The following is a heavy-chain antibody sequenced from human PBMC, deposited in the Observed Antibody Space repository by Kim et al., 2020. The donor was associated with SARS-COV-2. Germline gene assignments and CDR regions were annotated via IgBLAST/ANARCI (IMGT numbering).Heavy chain of an antibody. V-gene: IGHV3-30-3*01. J-gene: IGHJ6*02. CDR3: ARAAWGGYFYGMDV. Sequence: GGSLRLSCAASGFTFSSYAMHWVRQAPGKGLEWVAVISYDGSNKYYADSVKGRFTISRDNSKNTLYLQMNSLRAEDTAVYYCARAAWGGYFYGMDVWGQGTTVTVSS. CDR2: ISYDGSNK. D-gene: IGHD7-27*01. CDR1: GFTFSSYA.